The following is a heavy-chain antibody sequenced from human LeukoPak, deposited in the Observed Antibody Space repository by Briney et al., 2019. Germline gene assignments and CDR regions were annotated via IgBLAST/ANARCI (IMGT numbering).Heavy chain of an antibody. D-gene: IGHD3-10*01. CDR1: GGSISSYY. J-gene: IGHJ4*02. CDR3: ARQGHYYGPVGY. V-gene: IGHV4-59*08. Sequence: SETLSLTCTVSGGSISSYYWSWIRQPPGKGREWIGYIYYSGSTNYNPSLKSQVTISVDTSKNQFSLKLSSVTAADTAVYYCARQGHYYGPVGYWGQGTLVTVSS. CDR2: IYYSGST.